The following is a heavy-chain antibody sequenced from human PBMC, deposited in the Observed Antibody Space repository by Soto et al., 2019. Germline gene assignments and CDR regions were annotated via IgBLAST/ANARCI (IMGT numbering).Heavy chain of an antibody. D-gene: IGHD2-2*01. CDR1: GFTFSSYW. V-gene: IGHV3-74*01. Sequence: GGSLRLSCATPGFTFSSYWMHWVRQAPGKGLVWVSRINSDGSSTSYADSVKGRFTISRDNAKNTLYLQMNSLRAEDTAVYYCARDRLSDRGSAAPPFYWGQGTLVTVSS. CDR3: ARDRLSDRGSAAPPFY. CDR2: INSDGSST. J-gene: IGHJ4*02.